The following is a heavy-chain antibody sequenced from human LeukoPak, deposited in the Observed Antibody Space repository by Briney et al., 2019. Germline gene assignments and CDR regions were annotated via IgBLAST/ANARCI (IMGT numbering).Heavy chain of an antibody. Sequence: PGTSLRLSCAASGFSFNSYGIHWVRQAPGKGLEWVAVISYDGSNKYYADSVKGRFTISRDNSKNTLYLQMNSLRAEDTAVYYCATAYSSGWYWYYFDYWGQGTLVTVSS. CDR3: ATAYSSGWYWYYFDY. CDR2: ISYDGSNK. J-gene: IGHJ4*02. V-gene: IGHV3-30*03. CDR1: GFSFNSYG. D-gene: IGHD6-19*01.